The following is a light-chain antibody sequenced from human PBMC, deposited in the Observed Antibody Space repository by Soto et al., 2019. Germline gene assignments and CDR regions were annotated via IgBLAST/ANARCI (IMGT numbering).Light chain of an antibody. Sequence: EIVMTQSPATLSVSPGARATLSCRASQSVSSNLAWYQQKRGQAPRLLIYGASTRATGIPARFSGSGSGTEFTLNISSLQSEDFAVYYCQQYNNWPITFGQGTRLEIK. CDR2: GAS. CDR1: QSVSSN. V-gene: IGKV3-15*01. J-gene: IGKJ5*01. CDR3: QQYNNWPIT.